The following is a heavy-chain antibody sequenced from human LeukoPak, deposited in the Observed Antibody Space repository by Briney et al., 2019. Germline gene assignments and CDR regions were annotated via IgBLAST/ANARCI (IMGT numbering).Heavy chain of an antibody. CDR2: IYYSGST. Sequence: SETLSLTCTVSGGSISSSSYYWGWIRQPPGKGLEWIGGIYYSGSTYYNPSLKSRVTISVDTSKNQFSLKLSSVTAADTAVYYCARRDNQRGDFDYWGQGTLVTVSS. CDR3: ARRDNQRGDFDY. CDR1: GGSISSSSYY. D-gene: IGHD1-14*01. V-gene: IGHV4-39*01. J-gene: IGHJ4*02.